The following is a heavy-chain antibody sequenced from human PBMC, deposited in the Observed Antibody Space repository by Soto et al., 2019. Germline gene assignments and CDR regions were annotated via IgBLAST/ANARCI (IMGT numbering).Heavy chain of an antibody. J-gene: IGHJ3*02. D-gene: IGHD1-1*01. CDR3: ARQRSARNDAFDI. CDR1: GFTFSSYS. CDR2: ISSSSSYI. V-gene: IGHV3-21*01. Sequence: PGGSLRLSCAASGFTFSSYSMNWVRQAPGKGLEWVSSISSSSSYIYYADSVKGRFTISRDNAKNSLYLQMNSLRAEDTAVYYCARQRSARNDAFDIWGQGTMVTVSS.